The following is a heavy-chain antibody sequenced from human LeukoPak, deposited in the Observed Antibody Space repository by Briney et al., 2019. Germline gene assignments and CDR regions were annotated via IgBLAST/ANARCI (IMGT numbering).Heavy chain of an antibody. J-gene: IGHJ4*02. Sequence: PGGSLRLSCAASGFSFSNYGMHWVRQAPGKGLEWVAVIPDDGSEKYYADSVKGRFTISRDNAKNSLYLQMNSLRAEDTAVYYCARDAHVIAVAHLPDYWGQGTLVTVSS. V-gene: IGHV3-30*03. CDR1: GFSFSNYG. CDR3: ARDAHVIAVAHLPDY. D-gene: IGHD6-19*01. CDR2: IPDDGSEK.